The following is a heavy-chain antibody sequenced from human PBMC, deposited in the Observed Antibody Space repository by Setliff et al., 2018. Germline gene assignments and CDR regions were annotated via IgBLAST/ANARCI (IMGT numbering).Heavy chain of an antibody. J-gene: IGHJ6*02. D-gene: IGHD6-19*01. V-gene: IGHV3-15*01. CDR1: GFTFSNYW. Sequence: GGSLRLSCADSGFTFSNYWMHWVRQAPGKGLEWVGRIKRITDSGTTDHAAPVKGRFTVSRDDSISTLYLQMNSLKTEDTAVYYCTTSPISSGWHSNFDYNMDVWGQGTTVTVSS. CDR3: TTSPISSGWHSNFDYNMDV. CDR2: IKRITDSGTT.